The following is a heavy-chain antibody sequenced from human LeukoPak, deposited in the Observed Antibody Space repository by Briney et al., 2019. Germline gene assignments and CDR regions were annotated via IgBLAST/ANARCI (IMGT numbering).Heavy chain of an antibody. CDR1: GGSISNFY. CDR3: ANIDQVETTMEGYYFDY. D-gene: IGHD5-18*01. V-gene: IGHV4-59*01. Sequence: PSETLSLTCTVSGGSISNFYWSWIRQPPGKGLEWIGYIYYSGSTNYNPSLKSRVTISVDTSKNQFSLKLSSVTAADTAVYYCANIDQVETTMEGYYFDYWGQGTVVTVSS. J-gene: IGHJ4*02. CDR2: IYYSGST.